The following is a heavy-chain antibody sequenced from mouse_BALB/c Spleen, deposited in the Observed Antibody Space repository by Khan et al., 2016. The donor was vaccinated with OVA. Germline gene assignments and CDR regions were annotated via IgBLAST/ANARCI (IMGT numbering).Heavy chain of an antibody. CDR2: ISSGGSYT. Sequence: EVQLVESGGDLVKPGGSLKLSCAASGFTFSTYGMSWVRQTPDKRLEWVATISSGGSYTYYPDSVKGRFTISRDNAKNTLYLQMSSLKSEDTAMYYCSRLAYYYNIEGFAYWGQGTLVTVSA. D-gene: IGHD1-1*01. CDR1: GFTFSTYG. CDR3: SRLAYYYNIEGFAY. V-gene: IGHV5-6*01. J-gene: IGHJ3*01.